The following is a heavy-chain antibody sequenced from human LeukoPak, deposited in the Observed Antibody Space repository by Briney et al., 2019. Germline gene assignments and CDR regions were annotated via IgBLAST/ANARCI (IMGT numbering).Heavy chain of an antibody. CDR1: EFTLSSYG. D-gene: IGHD4-17*01. CDR3: AKAVTVTTPKATYYYYMDV. V-gene: IGHV3-30*02. Sequence: GGSLSLSCAASEFTLSSYGMHWVRQAPGKGLEWVAFIRYYGSNKYFADSVKGRFTISRDNSKNTLYPQMNSLRAEDTAVYYCAKAVTVTTPKATYYYYMDVWGKGTTVTISS. J-gene: IGHJ6*03. CDR2: IRYYGSNK.